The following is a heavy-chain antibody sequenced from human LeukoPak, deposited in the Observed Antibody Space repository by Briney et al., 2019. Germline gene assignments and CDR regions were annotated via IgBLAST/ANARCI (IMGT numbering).Heavy chain of an antibody. Sequence: GASVKVSCKASGGTFSSYAISWVRQAPGQGLEWMGGIIPIFGTANYAQKFQGRVTITTDESTSTAYMELSSLRSEDTAVYYCARDWSPDTAMCLPGAFDIWGQGTMGTVSS. CDR2: IIPIFGTA. D-gene: IGHD5-18*01. J-gene: IGHJ3*02. CDR1: GGTFSSYA. V-gene: IGHV1-69*05. CDR3: ARDWSPDTAMCLPGAFDI.